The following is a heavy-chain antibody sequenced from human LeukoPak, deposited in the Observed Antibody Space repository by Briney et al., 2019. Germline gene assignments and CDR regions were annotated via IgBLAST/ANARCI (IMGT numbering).Heavy chain of an antibody. CDR1: GFTFSSYA. D-gene: IGHD2/OR15-2a*01. Sequence: GGSLRLSCAASGFTFSSYAMHWVRQAPGKGLEWVAVISYDGSNKYYADSVKGRFTISRDNSKNTLYLQMNSLRAEDTAVYYCTRDFFYVKYYFDYWGQGTLVTVSS. V-gene: IGHV3-30*04. J-gene: IGHJ4*02. CDR2: ISYDGSNK. CDR3: TRDFFYVKYYFDY.